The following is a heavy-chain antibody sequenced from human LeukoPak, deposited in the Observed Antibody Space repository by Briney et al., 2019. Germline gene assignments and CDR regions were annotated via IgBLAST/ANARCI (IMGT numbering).Heavy chain of an antibody. CDR3: AKGASNYDFWSGYYLDYLDY. J-gene: IGHJ4*02. CDR1: GFTFSSYG. D-gene: IGHD3-3*01. CDR2: IRYDGSNK. Sequence: PGGSLRLSCAASGFTFSSYGMHWVRQAPGKGLEWVAFIRYDGSNKYYADSVKGRFTISRDNSKNTLYLQMNSLRAEDTAVYYCAKGASNYDFWSGYYLDYLDYWGQGTLVTVSS. V-gene: IGHV3-30*02.